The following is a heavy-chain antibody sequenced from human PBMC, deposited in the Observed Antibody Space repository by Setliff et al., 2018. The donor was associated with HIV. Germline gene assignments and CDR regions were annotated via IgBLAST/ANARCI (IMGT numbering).Heavy chain of an antibody. V-gene: IGHV4-4*02. Sequence: SSETLSLTCAVSGGSISSTNWWSWVRQPPGKGLQWIGEISQSGDTNYNPSLTSRVTISVDKSKNQFSLKLSSVTAADTAVYYCARGALSLTMTKLLSFFDSWGQGTQVTVSS. D-gene: IGHD3-22*01. J-gene: IGHJ4*02. CDR1: GGSISSTNW. CDR2: ISQSGDT. CDR3: ARGALSLTMTKLLSFFDS.